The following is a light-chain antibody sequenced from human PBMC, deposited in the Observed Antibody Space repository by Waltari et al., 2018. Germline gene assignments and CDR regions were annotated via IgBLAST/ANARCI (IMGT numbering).Light chain of an antibody. CDR3: CSYAGTITPYV. Sequence: QSALTQPASVSGSPGQSGTISFTRTTRDVGRYNLVSWYQHHPGKAPKLMIYEANKRPSGVSNRFSGSKSGITASLTISGLQAEDEADYYCCSYAGTITPYVFGSGTKVTVL. J-gene: IGLJ1*01. V-gene: IGLV2-23*01. CDR2: EAN. CDR1: TRDVGRYNL.